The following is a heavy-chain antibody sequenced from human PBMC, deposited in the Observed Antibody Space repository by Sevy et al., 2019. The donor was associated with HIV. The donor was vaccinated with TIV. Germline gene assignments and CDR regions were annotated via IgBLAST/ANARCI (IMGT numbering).Heavy chain of an antibody. D-gene: IGHD3-22*01. J-gene: IGHJ3*02. CDR3: AKDYYDSSGYYPMDAFDI. V-gene: IGHV3-30*02. CDR2: IRYDGSTK. Sequence: GGSLRLSCAASGFTFSIYGMHWVRQAPGKGLEWVACIRYDGSTKYYADSVKGRFTISRDNSKNTLYLQMNSLRAEDTAVYYCAKDYYDSSGYYPMDAFDIWGQGTMVTVSS. CDR1: GFTFSIYG.